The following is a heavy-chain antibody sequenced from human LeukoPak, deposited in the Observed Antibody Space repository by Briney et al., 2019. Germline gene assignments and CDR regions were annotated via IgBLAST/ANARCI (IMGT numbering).Heavy chain of an antibody. CDR1: GGSISSYY. V-gene: IGHV4-59*01. CDR2: IYYSGST. CDR3: ARERIAMVRGDGMDV. Sequence: SETLSLTCTVSGGSISSYYWSWIRQPPGKGLEWIGYIYYSGSTNYNPSLKSRVTISVDTSKNQFSLKLSSVTAADTAVYYCARERIAMVRGDGMDVWGQGTTVTVSS. D-gene: IGHD3-10*01. J-gene: IGHJ6*02.